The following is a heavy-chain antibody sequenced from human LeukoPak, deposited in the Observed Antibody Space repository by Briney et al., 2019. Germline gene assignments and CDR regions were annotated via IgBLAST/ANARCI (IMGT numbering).Heavy chain of an antibody. CDR3: ARETMVRGVIETRPYFDY. Sequence: SVKVSCKASGGTFSSYAISWVRQAPGQGLEWMGGIIPIFGTANYAQKFQGRVTITADESTSTAYMELSSLRSEDTAVYYCARETMVRGVIETRPYFDYWGQGTLVTASS. CDR1: GGTFSSYA. D-gene: IGHD3-10*01. J-gene: IGHJ4*02. V-gene: IGHV1-69*13. CDR2: IIPIFGTA.